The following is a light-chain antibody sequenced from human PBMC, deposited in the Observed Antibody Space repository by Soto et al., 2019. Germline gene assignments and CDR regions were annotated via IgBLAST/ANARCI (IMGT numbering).Light chain of an antibody. CDR1: QSVSSTY. CDR3: QQYGNSRT. CDR2: GAS. V-gene: IGKV3-20*01. Sequence: EIELTQSPGTLSLSPGERATLSCRASQSVSSTYLAWYQQKPGQAPRLLIYGASSRATGIPDRFSGSGSGTDFTLTISRLEPEDSAVYYCQQYGNSRTFGQGTKVEIK. J-gene: IGKJ1*01.